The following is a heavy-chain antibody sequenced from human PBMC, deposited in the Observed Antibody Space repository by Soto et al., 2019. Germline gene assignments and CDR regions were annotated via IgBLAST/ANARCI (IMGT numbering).Heavy chain of an antibody. CDR3: ARDWSEPAVDGTLDY. J-gene: IGHJ4*02. CDR1: CYTFTSNG. V-gene: IGHV1-18*04. D-gene: IGHD6-19*01. Sequence: ASVKVSCKASCYTFTSNGISLVRQAPGQGLEWMGWISANKDLTKYAEKVQGRVTMTTDTSTSTDYMELRSLRSDDTAVYYCARDWSEPAVDGTLDYWGQASPVTVSS. CDR2: ISANKDLT.